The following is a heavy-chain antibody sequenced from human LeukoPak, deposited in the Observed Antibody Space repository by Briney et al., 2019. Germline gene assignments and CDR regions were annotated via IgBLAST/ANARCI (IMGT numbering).Heavy chain of an antibody. V-gene: IGHV1-2*02. CDR1: GGTFSSYA. CDR2: INPNRGGT. J-gene: IGHJ4*02. CDR3: ARAQASTLGY. Sequence: ASVKVSCKASGGTFSSYAISWVRQAPGQGLEWMGSINPNRGGTNYAQKFQGRVTMTRDTSISTAYMELSRLNSDDTAVYYCARAQASTLGYWGQGTLVTVSS. D-gene: IGHD2-2*01.